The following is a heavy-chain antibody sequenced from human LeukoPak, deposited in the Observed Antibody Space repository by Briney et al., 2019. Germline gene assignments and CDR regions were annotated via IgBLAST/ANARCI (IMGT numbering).Heavy chain of an antibody. CDR2: IKQDGSEK. Sequence: QPGGSLRLSCAASGFTFSSYWMSWVRQAPGKGLEWVANIKQDGSEKYYVDSVKGRFTISRDNAKNSLYLQMNSLRAEDTAVYYCATSGWQGYYYYMDVWGKGTTVTISS. CDR3: ATSGWQGYYYYMDV. CDR1: GFTFSSYW. V-gene: IGHV3-7*03. J-gene: IGHJ6*03. D-gene: IGHD6-19*01.